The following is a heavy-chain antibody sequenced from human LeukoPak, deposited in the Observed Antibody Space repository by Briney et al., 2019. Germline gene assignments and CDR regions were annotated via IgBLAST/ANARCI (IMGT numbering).Heavy chain of an antibody. V-gene: IGHV5-51*01. D-gene: IGHD3-16*01. CDR1: GYSFTSDR. J-gene: IGHJ4*02. CDR2: IYPGDSDT. CDR3: AKGAPSPGRYFDY. Sequence: GESLKTSCKTSGYSFTSDRVGWVRQMPVEGLEWMGIIYPGDSDTRYSPSFQGQVTISADKSITTAYLQWNSLKASDTAMYYCAKGAPSPGRYFDYWGQGTLVTVSS.